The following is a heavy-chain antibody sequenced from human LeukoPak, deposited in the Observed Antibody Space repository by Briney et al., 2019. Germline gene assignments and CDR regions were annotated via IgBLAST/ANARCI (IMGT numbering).Heavy chain of an antibody. CDR1: GFTFSSYW. D-gene: IGHD6-6*01. CDR3: ARAPRIPSPYMDV. V-gene: IGHV3-7*01. Sequence: PGGSLRLSCAASGFTFSSYWMSWVRQAPGKGLEWVANIKQDESEKYYMGSVKGRFTISRDNAKNSLYLQMNSLRAEDTAVYYFARAPRIPSPYMDVWGEGTTVTVSS. CDR2: IKQDESEK. J-gene: IGHJ6*03.